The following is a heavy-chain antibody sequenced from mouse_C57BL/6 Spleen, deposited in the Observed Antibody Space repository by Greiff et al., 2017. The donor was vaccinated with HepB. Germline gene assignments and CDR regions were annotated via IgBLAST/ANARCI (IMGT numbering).Heavy chain of an antibody. D-gene: IGHD2-3*01. CDR1: GYTFTDYY. J-gene: IGHJ2*01. V-gene: IGHV1-26*01. CDR3: ARISDGYYYYFDY. CDR2: INPNNGGT. Sequence: VQLQQSGPELVKPGASVKISCKASGYTFTDYYMNWVKQSHGKSLEWIGDINPNNGGTSYNQKFKGKATLTVDKSSSTAYMELRSLTSEDSAVYYCARISDGYYYYFDYWGQGTTLTVSS.